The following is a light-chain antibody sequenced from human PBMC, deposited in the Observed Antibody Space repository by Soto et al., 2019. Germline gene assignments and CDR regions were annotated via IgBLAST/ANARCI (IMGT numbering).Light chain of an antibody. Sequence: EIVLTQSPCTLSLSPWERATLPCMASQLVSSSLLAWYQQKPGQSPRLLIYGAFTRATGIPARFSGSGSGTEFILTISSLQSEDSAVYYCQQYSQWPPWAVGQGTKVDIK. CDR3: QQYSQWPPWA. CDR1: QLVSSS. J-gene: IGKJ1*01. V-gene: IGKV3-15*01. CDR2: GAF.